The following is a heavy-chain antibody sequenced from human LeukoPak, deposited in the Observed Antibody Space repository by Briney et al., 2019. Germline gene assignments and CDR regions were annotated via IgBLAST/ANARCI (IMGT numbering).Heavy chain of an antibody. J-gene: IGHJ4*02. Sequence: GTSVKVSCKASGFTFTSSAVQWVRQARGQRLEWIGWIVVGSGNTNYAQKFQERVTITRDMSTSTAYMELSSLRSEDTAVYYCAVTARVAAADYFDYWGQGTLATVSS. D-gene: IGHD6-13*01. V-gene: IGHV1-58*01. CDR2: IVVGSGNT. CDR3: AVTARVAAADYFDY. CDR1: GFTFTSSA.